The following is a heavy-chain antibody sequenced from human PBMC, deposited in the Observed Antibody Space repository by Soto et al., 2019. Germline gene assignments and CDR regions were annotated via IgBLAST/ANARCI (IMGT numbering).Heavy chain of an antibody. CDR2: IYYSGNT. CDR3: ARRKSSGFDV. Sequence: WETLSLTCTVSGGPISSYYWSWIRQPAGKGLEWIGYIYYSGNTNYNPSLKSRVTISVDTSKNQLSLKLSSVTPEDTAVYYCARRKSSGFDVWGAGTLVTV. CDR1: GGPISSYY. J-gene: IGHJ3*01. V-gene: IGHV4-59*12.